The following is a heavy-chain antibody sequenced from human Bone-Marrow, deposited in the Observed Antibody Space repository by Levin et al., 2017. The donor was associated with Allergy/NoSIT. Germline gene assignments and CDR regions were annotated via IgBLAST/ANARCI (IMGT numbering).Heavy chain of an antibody. Sequence: ASVKVSCKGSGYSFTSYWIGWVRQMPGKGLEWMGIIYPGDSDTRYSPSFQGQVTISVDKSISTAYLQWSSLKASDTAMYYCGRPTEVRPYWYFDLWGRGTLVTVSS. CDR2: IYPGDSDT. CDR1: GYSFTSYW. D-gene: IGHD2-2*01. CDR3: GRPTEVRPYWYFDL. J-gene: IGHJ2*01. V-gene: IGHV5-51*01.